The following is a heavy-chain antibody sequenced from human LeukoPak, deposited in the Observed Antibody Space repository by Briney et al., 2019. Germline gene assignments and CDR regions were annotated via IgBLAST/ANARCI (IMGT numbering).Heavy chain of an antibody. V-gene: IGHV3-33*01. CDR1: GFTFSSYA. J-gene: IGHJ4*02. CDR2: TWYDGSNE. D-gene: IGHD5-12*01. CDR3: ARGGYSGYDPQDY. Sequence: GGSLRLSCAASGFTFSSYAMYWVRQAPGKGLEWVAVTWYDGSNEYYADSVKGRFTISRDNSKNTLDLQMNSLRAEDTAVYFCARGGYSGYDPQDYWGQGTLVTVSS.